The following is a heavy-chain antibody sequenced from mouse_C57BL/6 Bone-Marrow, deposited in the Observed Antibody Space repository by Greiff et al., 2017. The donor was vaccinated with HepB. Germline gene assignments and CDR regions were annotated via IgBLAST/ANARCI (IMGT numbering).Heavy chain of an antibody. V-gene: IGHV1-64*01. CDR3: ASLYDYDAGGAY. J-gene: IGHJ3*01. D-gene: IGHD2-4*01. CDR2: IHPNSGST. CDR1: GYTFTSYW. Sequence: QVQLQQPGAELVKPGASVKLSCKASGYTFTSYWMHWVKQRPGQGLEWIGMIHPNSGSTNYNEKFKSKATLTVDKSSSTAYMQLSSLTSEDSAVYYCASLYDYDAGGAYWGQGTLVTVSA.